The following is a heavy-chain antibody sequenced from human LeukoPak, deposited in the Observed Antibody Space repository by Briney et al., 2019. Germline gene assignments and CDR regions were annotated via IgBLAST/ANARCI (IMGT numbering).Heavy chain of an antibody. D-gene: IGHD3-22*01. J-gene: IGHJ4*02. CDR1: GYTFTGHY. CDR3: ARDQNYYDTNTYYGIDC. CDR2: INANNGAT. Sequence: ASVKVSCKTSGYTFTGHYIHWVRQAPGQGLEWMGWINANNGATHCAQKFQDRVTMTRDTSISTVYMELIRLTSDDTAVYYCARDQNYYDTNTYYGIDCWGQGSLVTVSS. V-gene: IGHV1-2*02.